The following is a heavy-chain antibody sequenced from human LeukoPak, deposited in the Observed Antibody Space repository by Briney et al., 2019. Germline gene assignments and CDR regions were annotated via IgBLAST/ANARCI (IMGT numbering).Heavy chain of an antibody. CDR1: GYTFTNHW. J-gene: IGHJ4*02. D-gene: IGHD5-12*01. CDR2: IDPSDSYT. V-gene: IGHV5-10-1*01. CDR3: ARAPDSDSGYDYFDY. Sequence: GESLKISCKGSGYTFTNHWISWVRQMPGKGLEWMGKIDPSDSYTNYSPPFQGHVTISADKSISTAYLQWSSLKASETAMYYCARAPDSDSGYDYFDYWGQGTLVTVSS.